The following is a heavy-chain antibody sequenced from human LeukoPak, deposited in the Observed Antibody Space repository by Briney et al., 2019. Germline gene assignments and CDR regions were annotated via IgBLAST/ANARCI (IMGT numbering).Heavy chain of an antibody. CDR3: ARDVGGTLEGDAFAV. J-gene: IGHJ3*01. D-gene: IGHD2-21*02. CDR1: GYSFTAYY. V-gene: IGHV1-2*02. CDR2: INPKSGGT. Sequence: GASVKVSCKTSGYSFTAYYIHWVRQAAGQGLEWMGWINPKSGGTNFAQKFQGRVTMTRDTSISTAYMELSRLRSDDTAVYYCARDVGGTLEGDAFAVWGLGTMVTVSS.